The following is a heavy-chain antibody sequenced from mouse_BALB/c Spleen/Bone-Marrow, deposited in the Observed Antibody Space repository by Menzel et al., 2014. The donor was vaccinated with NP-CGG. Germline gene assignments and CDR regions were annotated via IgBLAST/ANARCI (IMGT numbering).Heavy chain of an antibody. CDR1: GFNIXDTY. V-gene: IGHV14-3*02. CDR3: ARLITTDY. D-gene: IGHD2-4*01. J-gene: IGHJ2*01. Sequence: EVKLMESGAELVKLGASVKLSCTASGFNIXDTYMHWVKQRPEQGLEWIGRIDPANGNTKYDPKFQGKATITADTSSNTAYLQLSSLTSEDTAVYYCARLITTDYWGQGTTLTVSS. CDR2: IDPANGNT.